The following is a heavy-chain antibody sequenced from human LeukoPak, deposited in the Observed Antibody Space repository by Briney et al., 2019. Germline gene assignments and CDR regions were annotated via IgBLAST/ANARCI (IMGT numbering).Heavy chain of an antibody. J-gene: IGHJ4*02. D-gene: IGHD3-16*01. Sequence: GGSLRLSCAASGFTFSSYWMSWVRQAPGKGLEWVANIKQDGSEKYYVDSVKGRSTISRDNAKNSLYLQMNSLRAEDTAVYYCARRYYDYVWGSLGYWGQGTLVTVSS. CDR2: IKQDGSEK. V-gene: IGHV3-7*01. CDR1: GFTFSSYW. CDR3: ARRYYDYVWGSLGY.